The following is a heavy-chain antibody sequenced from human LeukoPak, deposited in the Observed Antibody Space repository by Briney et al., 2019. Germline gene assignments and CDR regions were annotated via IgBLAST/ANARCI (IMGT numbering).Heavy chain of an antibody. D-gene: IGHD6-13*01. CDR3: ARDRVGQQLVGRKYYYYYMDV. Sequence: GGSLRLSCAASGFTFSSYAMTWVRQSPGKGLEWVSAISGNGDSTYYADSVKGRFTISRDKSKNTLYLQMNSLRDEDTAVYYCARDRVGQQLVGRKYYYYYMDVWGKGNTVTISS. V-gene: IGHV3-23*01. J-gene: IGHJ6*03. CDR2: ISGNGDST. CDR1: GFTFSSYA.